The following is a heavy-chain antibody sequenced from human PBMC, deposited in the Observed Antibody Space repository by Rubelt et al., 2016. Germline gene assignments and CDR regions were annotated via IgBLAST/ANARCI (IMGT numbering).Heavy chain of an antibody. CDR3: ARWPKSDYDFWSGRGAFDI. D-gene: IGHD3-3*01. CDR1: GGSISSYY. J-gene: IGHJ3*02. V-gene: IGHV4-59*01. Sequence: QVQLQESGPGLVKPSETLSLTCTVSGGSISSYYWSWIRQPPGKGLEWIGYIYYSGSTNYNPSLKCRVTMSGETAKNQLSLKLSSVTAADTAVYDCARWPKSDYDFWSGRGAFDIWGQGTMVTVSS. CDR2: IYYSGST.